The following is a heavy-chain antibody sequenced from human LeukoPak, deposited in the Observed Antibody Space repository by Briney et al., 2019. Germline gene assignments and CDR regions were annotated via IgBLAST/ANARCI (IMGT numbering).Heavy chain of an antibody. CDR3: ATAGNYRFDY. V-gene: IGHV3-74*01. CDR1: GFTFSNYW. Sequence: GGSLRLSCAASGFTFSNYWVHWVRHAPGKGLVWVSRINPDGSTINYADSVKGRFTISRDNAKNTLYLQMNSLRAEDTAVYYCATAGNYRFDYWGQGTLVTVSS. J-gene: IGHJ4*02. CDR2: INPDGSTI. D-gene: IGHD1-7*01.